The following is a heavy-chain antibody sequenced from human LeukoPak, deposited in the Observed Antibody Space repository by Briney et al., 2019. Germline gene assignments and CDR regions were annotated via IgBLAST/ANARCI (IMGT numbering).Heavy chain of an antibody. CDR3: ARGAGGYYDSSGYYYGPFDY. CDR1: GFTFSSYS. CDR2: ISSSSSYI. D-gene: IGHD3-22*01. Sequence: GGSLRLSCAASGFTFSSYSMNWVRQAPGKGLEWVSSISSSSSYIYYADSVKGRFTISRDNAKNSLYLQMNSLRAEDTAVYYCARGAGGYYDSSGYYYGPFDYWGQGTLVTVSS. V-gene: IGHV3-21*01. J-gene: IGHJ4*02.